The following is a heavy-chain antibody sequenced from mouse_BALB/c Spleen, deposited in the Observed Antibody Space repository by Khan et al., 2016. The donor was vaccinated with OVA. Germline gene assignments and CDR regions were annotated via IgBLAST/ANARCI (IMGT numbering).Heavy chain of an antibody. CDR1: GYTFSSYY. D-gene: IGHD2-10*02. CDR3: TRSGYGNPFAY. V-gene: IGHV1S81*02. J-gene: IGHJ3*01. CDR2: INPSNGGT. Sequence: QVQLQQPGAELVKPGASVKLSCKASGYTFSSYYMYWVKQRPGQGLELIGGINPSNGGTNFNAKFKTKATLTVDKSSSTAYMQLSSLTSEDSAVYYCTRSGYGNPFAYWGQGTLVTVSA.